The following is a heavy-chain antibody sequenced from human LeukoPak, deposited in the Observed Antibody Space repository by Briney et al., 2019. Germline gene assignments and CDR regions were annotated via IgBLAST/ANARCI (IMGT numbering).Heavy chain of an antibody. CDR2: INHSGST. CDR3: ARSRIVVVSQDYYFDY. V-gene: IGHV4-34*01. CDR1: GGSFSGYY. J-gene: IGHJ4*02. D-gene: IGHD3-22*01. Sequence: SETLSLTCAVYGGSFSGYYWSWIRQPPGKGLEWIGEINHSGSTNYNPSLKSRVTISVDTSKNQFSLKLSSVTAADTAVYYCARSRIVVVSQDYYFDYWGQGTLVTVSS.